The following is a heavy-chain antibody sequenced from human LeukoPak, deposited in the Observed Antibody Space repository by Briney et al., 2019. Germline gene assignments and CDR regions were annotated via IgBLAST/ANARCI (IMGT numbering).Heavy chain of an antibody. CDR1: GGSISSSSYY. J-gene: IGHJ4*02. Sequence: SETLSLTCTVSGGSISSSSYYWGWIRQPPGKGLEWIGSIYYSGSTYYNPSLKSRVTISVDTSKNQFSLKLSSVTAADTAVYYCARTLRFQQQTYYYDSSGTYFDYWGQGTLVTVSS. CDR2: IYYSGST. D-gene: IGHD3-22*01. V-gene: IGHV4-39*07. CDR3: ARTLRFQQQTYYYDSSGTYFDY.